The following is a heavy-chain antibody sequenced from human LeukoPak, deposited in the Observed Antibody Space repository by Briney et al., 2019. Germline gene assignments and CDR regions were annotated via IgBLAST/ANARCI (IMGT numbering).Heavy chain of an antibody. D-gene: IGHD3-10*01. CDR3: ARAYYYGSGSYYPLVYYFDY. CDR2: MNPNSGNT. CDR1: GYTFTSYD. J-gene: IGHJ4*02. Sequence: ASVKVSCKASGYTFTSYDINWVRQATGQGLEWRGWMNPNSGNTGYAQKFQGRVTITRNTSISTAYMELSSLRSEDTAVYYCARAYYYGSGSYYPLVYYFDYWGQGTLVTVSS. V-gene: IGHV1-8*03.